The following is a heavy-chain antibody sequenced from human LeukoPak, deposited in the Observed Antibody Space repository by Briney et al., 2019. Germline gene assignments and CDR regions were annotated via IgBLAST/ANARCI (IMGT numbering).Heavy chain of an antibody. D-gene: IGHD1-26*01. CDR3: ATDRIVGASAFDV. Sequence: RGSLRLSCARSGFSFSLTWMNWVRHAPGKGLEYIGRIKSKTNGGEATEYAEAVTGRFFISRDDSASTLYLHLNSLKTEDTAVYYCATDRIVGASAFDVWGQGTMVTVSS. CDR2: IKSKTNGGEAT. V-gene: IGHV3-15*01. CDR1: GFSFSLTW. J-gene: IGHJ3*01.